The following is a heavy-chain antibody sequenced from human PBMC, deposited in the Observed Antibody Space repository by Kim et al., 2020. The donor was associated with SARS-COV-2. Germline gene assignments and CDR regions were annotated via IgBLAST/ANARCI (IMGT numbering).Heavy chain of an antibody. D-gene: IGHD3-10*01. CDR3: ARANRLLGITMVRGPFDY. Sequence: SETLSLTCTVSGGSVSSGSYYWSWIRQPPGKGLEWIGYIYYSGSTNYNPFLKSRVTISVDTSKNQFSLKLSSVTAADTAVYYCARANRLLGITMVRGPFDYWGQGTLVTVSS. J-gene: IGHJ4*02. V-gene: IGHV4-61*01. CDR1: GGSVSSGSYY. CDR2: IYYSGST.